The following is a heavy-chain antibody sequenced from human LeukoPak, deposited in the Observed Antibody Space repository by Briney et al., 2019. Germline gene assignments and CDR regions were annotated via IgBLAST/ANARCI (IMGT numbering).Heavy chain of an antibody. Sequence: GESLKISCKGSGYSFTSYWIGWGRQLPGKGLEWMGIIYPGESDTRYSPSFQGQVTISADKSISTAYLQWSSLKASDTAMYYCARKVSSSWYGGVNYWGQGTLVTVSS. D-gene: IGHD6-13*01. CDR2: IYPGESDT. CDR3: ARKVSSSWYGGVNY. V-gene: IGHV5-51*01. J-gene: IGHJ4*02. CDR1: GYSFTSYW.